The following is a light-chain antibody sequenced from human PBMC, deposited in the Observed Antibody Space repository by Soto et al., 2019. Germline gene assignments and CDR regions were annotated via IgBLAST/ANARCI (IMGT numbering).Light chain of an antibody. V-gene: IGKV1-5*01. CDR3: QQYDSYSWT. Sequence: DIRMTQSASSLFASAGDTVTVXCRASQSLSNFFAWCQQKPGQAPKLLIFDASSWKSGAPSSFSGSGSGTEFTLTISSLQPDDFATYYRQQYDSYSWTFGQGTKVEIK. CDR1: QSLSNF. J-gene: IGKJ1*01. CDR2: DAS.